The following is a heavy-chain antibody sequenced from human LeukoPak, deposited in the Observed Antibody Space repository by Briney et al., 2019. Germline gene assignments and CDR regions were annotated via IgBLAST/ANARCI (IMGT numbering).Heavy chain of an antibody. Sequence: PSQTLSLTCTVSGGSISSGDYYWTWIRQPPGKGLEWIGYIYHSGSTYYNPSPKSRVTISVDTSKNQLSLKLSSVTAADTAVYYCARLDSSDAFDIWGQGTMVTVSS. CDR2: IYHSGST. CDR3: ARLDSSDAFDI. J-gene: IGHJ3*02. CDR1: GGSISSGDYY. V-gene: IGHV4-30-4*01. D-gene: IGHD3-22*01.